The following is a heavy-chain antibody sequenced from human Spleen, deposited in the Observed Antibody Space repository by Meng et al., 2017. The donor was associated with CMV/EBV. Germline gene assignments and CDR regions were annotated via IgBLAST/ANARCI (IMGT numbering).Heavy chain of an antibody. CDR1: GSFSGSY. D-gene: IGHD2-2*03. J-gene: IGHJ5*02. V-gene: IGHV4-34*01. CDR2: INHSGGT. CDR3: ARGAGYCSPTNCYWRLDP. Sequence: GSFSGSYWSWIRQSPGKGLEWIGEINHSGGTTYTPSLKSRVTISIDTSKNQFSLKLTSVTAADTAVYHCARGAGYCSPTNCYWRLDPWGQGILVTVSS.